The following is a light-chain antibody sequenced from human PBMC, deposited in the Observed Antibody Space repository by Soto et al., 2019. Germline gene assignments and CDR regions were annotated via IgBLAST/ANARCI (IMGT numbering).Light chain of an antibody. CDR2: SNS. V-gene: IGLV1-44*01. CDR3: AAWDDSLNGYV. J-gene: IGLJ1*01. CDR1: STNIGSYT. Sequence: QSVLIQPPSASGTHGQRVTVACSGGSTNIGSYTVNWYQQLPGAAPKLLIYSNSQRPSGVPDRFSASKSGTSASLAISGLQSEDEAEYYCAAWDDSLNGYVFGPGTKLTGL.